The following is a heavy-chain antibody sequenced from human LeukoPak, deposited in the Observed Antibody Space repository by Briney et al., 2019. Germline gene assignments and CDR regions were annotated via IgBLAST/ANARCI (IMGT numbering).Heavy chain of an antibody. CDR2: INNSGST. V-gene: IGHV4-34*01. D-gene: IGHD3-10*01. CDR1: GESFSGYY. CDR3: ARLDGFGELLHNWFDP. J-gene: IGHJ5*02. Sequence: PSETLSLTCAVYGESFSGYYWNWIRQPPGKGLEWIAEINNSGSTNYNPSLKSRVTISVDTSKNQFSLKLSSVTAADTAVYYCARLDGFGELLHNWFDPWGQGTLVTVSS.